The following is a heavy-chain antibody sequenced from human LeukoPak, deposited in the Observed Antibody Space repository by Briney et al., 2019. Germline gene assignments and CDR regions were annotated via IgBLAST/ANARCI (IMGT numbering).Heavy chain of an antibody. J-gene: IGHJ4*02. D-gene: IGHD6-19*01. CDR2: IIPIFGTA. CDR3: ARGVRGWYFFDY. Sequence: GASVKVSCKASGGTFSSYAISWVRQAPGQGLEWMGGIIPIFGTANYAQKFQGRVTITTDESTSTAYMELSSLRSEDTAAYYCARGVRGWYFFDYWGQGTLVTVSS. CDR1: GGTFSSYA. V-gene: IGHV1-69*05.